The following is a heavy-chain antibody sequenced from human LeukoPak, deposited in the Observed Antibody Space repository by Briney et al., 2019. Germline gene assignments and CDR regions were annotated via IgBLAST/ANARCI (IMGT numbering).Heavy chain of an antibody. CDR1: GSTFSSYG. CDR3: AKDLIVVVNTGAFDI. D-gene: IGHD2-21*01. V-gene: IGHV3-30*18. J-gene: IGHJ3*02. CDR2: ISYDGSNK. Sequence: GGSLRLSCAASGSTFSSYGMHWVRQAPGKGLEWVAVISYDGSNKYYADSVKGRFTISRDNSKNTLYLQMNSLRAEDTAVYYCAKDLIVVVNTGAFDIWGQGTMVTVSS.